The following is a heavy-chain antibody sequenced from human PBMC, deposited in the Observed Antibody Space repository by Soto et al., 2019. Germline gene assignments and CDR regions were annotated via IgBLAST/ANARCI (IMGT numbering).Heavy chain of an antibody. CDR1: GYTFTSYD. V-gene: IGHV1-8*01. D-gene: IGHD3-10*01. Sequence: QVQLVQSGAEVKKPGASVKVSCKASGYTFTSYDINWVRQATGQGLEWMGWMNPNSGNTGYAQKFQGRVTMTRNTSRSNGYMELSSVRSDDTDVYYYAGGQGYYGSGSYWFHPWGQGTLVTVSS. CDR2: MNPNSGNT. J-gene: IGHJ5*02. CDR3: AGGQGYYGSGSYWFHP.